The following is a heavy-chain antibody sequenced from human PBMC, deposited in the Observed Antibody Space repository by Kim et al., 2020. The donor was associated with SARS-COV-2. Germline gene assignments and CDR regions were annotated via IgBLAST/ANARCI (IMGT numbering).Heavy chain of an antibody. Sequence: ACSVKGRFTISKDNAKNALYLQMSSLRAEDTSVYYCARHYGAYESPCFDPCGKGTLVTVSP. V-gene: IGHV3-11*03. D-gene: IGHD4-17*01. CDR3: ARHYGAYESPCFDP. J-gene: IGHJ5*02.